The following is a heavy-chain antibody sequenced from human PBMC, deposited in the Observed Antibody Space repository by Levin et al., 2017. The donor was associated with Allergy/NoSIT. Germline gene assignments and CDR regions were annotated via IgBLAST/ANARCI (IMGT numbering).Heavy chain of an antibody. D-gene: IGHD3-22*01. V-gene: IGHV1-69*13. J-gene: IGHJ4*01. Sequence: AASVKVSCKVSGGTFSSYVISWVRQAPGQGLEWLGGIIPVFGSATYAQKFQGRVTIGADESTSTAYMELSSLRSEDTAVYYCATESSDYSRYFDSWGQGTLVTVSS. CDR1: GGTFSSYV. CDR3: ATESSDYSRYFDS. CDR2: IIPVFGSA.